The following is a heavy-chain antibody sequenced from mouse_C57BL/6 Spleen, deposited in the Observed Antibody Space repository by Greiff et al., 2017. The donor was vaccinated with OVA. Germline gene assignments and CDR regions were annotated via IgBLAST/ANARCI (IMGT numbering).Heavy chain of an antibody. CDR2: INPHYGTT. J-gene: IGHJ4*01. Sequence: VQLQQSGPELVKPGASVKISCKASGYSFTDYNMNWVKQSNGKSLEWIGVINPHYGTTSYNQKFKGKATLTVDQSSSTAYMQLNSMTSEDSAVYYCSRGGYSNYDAMDYWGQGTSVTVSS. V-gene: IGHV1-39*01. D-gene: IGHD2-5*01. CDR3: SRGGYSNYDAMDY. CDR1: GYSFTDYN.